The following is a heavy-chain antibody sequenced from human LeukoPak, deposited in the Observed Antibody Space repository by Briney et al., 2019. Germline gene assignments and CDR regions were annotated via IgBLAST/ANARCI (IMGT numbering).Heavy chain of an antibody. Sequence: GASVKVSCKASGYISTNYYMHWVRQAPGQELGWMGRINPNSGGTNYAQKFQGRVTMTRDTSISTAYTELSSLRSEDTAVYYCARSGRSRGFGYWGQGTLVTVSS. CDR1: GYISTNYY. V-gene: IGHV1/OR15-1*01. J-gene: IGHJ4*02. CDR2: INPNSGGT. CDR3: ARSGRSRGFGY.